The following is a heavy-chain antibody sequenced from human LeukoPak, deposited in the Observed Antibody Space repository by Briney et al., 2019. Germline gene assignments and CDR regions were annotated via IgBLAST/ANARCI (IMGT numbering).Heavy chain of an antibody. CDR3: ARVIKYYYESSAYGADY. D-gene: IGHD3-22*01. CDR1: GYTFTSYY. J-gene: IGHJ4*02. V-gene: IGHV1-46*01. Sequence: ASVKVSCKASGYTFTSYYMHWVRQAPGQGLEWLGIISPSGGSSSYTQKFQGRVTMTRDTSTSTAYMELSSLRSEDTAVYYCARVIKYYYESSAYGADYWGQGTLVTVSS. CDR2: ISPSGGSS.